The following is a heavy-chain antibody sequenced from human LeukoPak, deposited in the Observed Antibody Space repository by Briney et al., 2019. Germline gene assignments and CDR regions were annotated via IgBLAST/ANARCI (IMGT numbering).Heavy chain of an antibody. V-gene: IGHV4-34*01. J-gene: IGHJ4*02. D-gene: IGHD3-22*01. CDR2: INHSGST. CDR3: ARQSSGYYYPIDY. CDR1: GGSFSGYY. Sequence: SETLSLTYAVYGGSFSGYYWNWIRQPPGKGLEWIGEINHSGSTNYNPSLKSRVTISVDTSKNQFSLKLSSVTAADTAVYYCARQSSGYYYPIDYWGQGTLVTVSS.